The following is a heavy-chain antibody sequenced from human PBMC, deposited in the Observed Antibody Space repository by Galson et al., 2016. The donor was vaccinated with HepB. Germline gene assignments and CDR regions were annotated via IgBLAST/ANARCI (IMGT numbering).Heavy chain of an antibody. CDR1: GGAFISSP. CDR3: ARGPRGVDYYDI. J-gene: IGHJ4*02. Sequence: SVKVSCKASGGAFISSPISWVRQAPGQGLEWMGALIPIFGPPQYAQKLQGRVTITADESTRTAYMRLSSLRSEDTAVYYCARGPRGVDYYDIWGQGTLVTVSS. V-gene: IGHV1-69*13. CDR2: LIPIFGPP. D-gene: IGHD2-21*01.